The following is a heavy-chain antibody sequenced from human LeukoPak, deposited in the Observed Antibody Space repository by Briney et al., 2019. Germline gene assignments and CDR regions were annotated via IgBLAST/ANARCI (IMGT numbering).Heavy chain of an antibody. J-gene: IGHJ4*02. CDR3: AGSAGPYYYGGN. D-gene: IGHD3-10*01. CDR2: IWYDGSNK. V-gene: IGHV3-33*01. Sequence: GGSLRLSCAASGFTFSSYGMHWVRQAPGKGLEWVAVIWYDGSNKYYADSVKGRFTISRDNSKNTLYLQMNSLRAEDTAVYYCAGSAGPYYYGGNWGQGTLVTVSS. CDR1: GFTFSSYG.